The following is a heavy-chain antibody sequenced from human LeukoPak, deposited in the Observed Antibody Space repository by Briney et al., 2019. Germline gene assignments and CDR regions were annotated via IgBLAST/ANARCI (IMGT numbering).Heavy chain of an antibody. CDR1: GGSISSYY. D-gene: IGHD3-22*01. J-gene: IGHJ6*03. Sequence: PSETLSLTCTVSGGSISSYYWSWIRQPAGKGLEWIGRIYTSGSTNYNPSLKSRVTMSVDTSKNQFSLKVSSVTAADTAVYYRARVIYASSGSYYYYYMDVWGKGTTVTVSS. CDR3: ARVIYASSGSYYYYYMDV. CDR2: IYTSGST. V-gene: IGHV4-4*07.